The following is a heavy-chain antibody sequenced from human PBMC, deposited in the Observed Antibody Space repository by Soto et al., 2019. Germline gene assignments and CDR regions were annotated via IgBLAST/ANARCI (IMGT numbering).Heavy chain of an antibody. J-gene: IGHJ5*01. CDR3: ARQPVLVNWFDP. CDR2: INPYNGNT. V-gene: IGHV1-18*01. CDR1: GYTFTSYG. Sequence: QVQLVQSGAEVKKPGASVKVSCKASGYTFTSYGISWVRQTPGQGVEWMGWINPYNGNTNYAQKLQGRGTMTPETSTSRAYKERRRLRSADTAVYYRARQPVLVNWFDPWGQGTLVTVAS.